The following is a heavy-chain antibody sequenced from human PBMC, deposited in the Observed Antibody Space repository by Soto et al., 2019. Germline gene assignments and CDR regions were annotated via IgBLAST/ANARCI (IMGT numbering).Heavy chain of an antibody. V-gene: IGHV4-34*01. CDR2: INHSGST. Sequence: QVQLQQWGAGLLKPSETLSLTCAVYGGSFSGYYWSWIRQPPGKGLEWIGEINHSGSTNYNPSLKSRVTISVDTSKSQFSLKLSSVTAADTAVYYCARGPNRWAIAARYWGQGALVTVSS. D-gene: IGHD6-13*01. CDR1: GGSFSGYY. CDR3: ARGPNRWAIAARY. J-gene: IGHJ4*02.